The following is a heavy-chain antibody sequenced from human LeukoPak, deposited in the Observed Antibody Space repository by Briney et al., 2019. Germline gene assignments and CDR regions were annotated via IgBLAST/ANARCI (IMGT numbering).Heavy chain of an antibody. Sequence: SGTLSLTCTVSGSSISSYYWSWIRQPAGKGLEWIGRIYTSGSTNYNPSLKSRVSMSVDTSKNQFSLKLRSVTAADTAVYYCARVTGYMIEDYFDYWGQGTLVTVSS. CDR3: ARVTGYMIEDYFDY. D-gene: IGHD3-22*01. V-gene: IGHV4-4*07. CDR1: GSSISSYY. CDR2: IYTSGST. J-gene: IGHJ4*02.